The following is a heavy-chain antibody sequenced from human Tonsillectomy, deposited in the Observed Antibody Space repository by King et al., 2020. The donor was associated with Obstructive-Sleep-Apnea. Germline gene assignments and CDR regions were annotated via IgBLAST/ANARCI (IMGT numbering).Heavy chain of an antibody. D-gene: IGHD1-26*01. CDR1: GGSISSSSYY. CDR3: ARFHQVGATQSR. CDR2: IYYSGST. J-gene: IGHJ4*02. Sequence: QLQLQESGPGLLKPSETLSLTCTVSGGSISSSSYYWGWIRQPPGKGLEWIGSIYYSGSTYYHPSLKSRVTILVDTSKNQLSLRLSSVTAADPAVYYCARFHQVGATQSRWGQGTLVTVSS. V-gene: IGHV4-39*07.